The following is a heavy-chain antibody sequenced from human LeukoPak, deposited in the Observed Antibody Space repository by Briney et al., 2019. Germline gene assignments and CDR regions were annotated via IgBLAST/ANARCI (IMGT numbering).Heavy chain of an antibody. CDR1: VYTFTGYY. Sequence: GASVKVSCKASVYTFTGYYMHWVRQAPGQGLAWMGWINPNRGGTNYAQKFQGRVTMTRGTSISTAYMELSRLRSDDTAVYYCARDLSPWELYYYMDVWGKGPTVSLPS. J-gene: IGHJ6*03. D-gene: IGHD1-26*01. CDR3: ARDLSPWELYYYMDV. V-gene: IGHV1-2*02. CDR2: INPNRGGT.